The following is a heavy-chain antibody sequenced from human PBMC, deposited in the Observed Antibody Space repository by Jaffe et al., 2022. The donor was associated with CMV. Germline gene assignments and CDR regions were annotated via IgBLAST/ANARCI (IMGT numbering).Heavy chain of an antibody. V-gene: IGHV3-21*01. CDR2: ISSSSSYI. D-gene: IGHD2-2*01. J-gene: IGHJ6*02. Sequence: EVQLVESGGGLVKPGGSLRLSCAASGFTFSSYSMNWVRQAPGKGLEWVSSISSSSSYIYYADSVKGRFTISRDNAKNSLYLQMNSLRAEDTAVYYCARAMGYCSSTSCYPYYYYYYGMDVWGQGTTVTVSS. CDR1: GFTFSSYS. CDR3: ARAMGYCSSTSCYPYYYYYYGMDV.